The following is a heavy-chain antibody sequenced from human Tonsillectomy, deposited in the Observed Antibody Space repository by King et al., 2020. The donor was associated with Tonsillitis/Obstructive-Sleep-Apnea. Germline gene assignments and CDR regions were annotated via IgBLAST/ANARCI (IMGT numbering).Heavy chain of an antibody. J-gene: IGHJ6*02. Sequence: VQLVESGGGVVQPGRSLRLSCAASGFAFSYHAIHWVRQAPGKGLEWVAFISYDGSSKYYADSLKGRITISRDNSKNTLYLQMNRLRPEDTAVYYCTREVAAAGQDYYYHGLDVRGQGTTVTVAS. CDR3: TREVAAAGQDYYYHGLDV. V-gene: IGHV3-30*04. CDR2: ISYDGSSK. CDR1: GFAFSYHA. D-gene: IGHD6-13*01.